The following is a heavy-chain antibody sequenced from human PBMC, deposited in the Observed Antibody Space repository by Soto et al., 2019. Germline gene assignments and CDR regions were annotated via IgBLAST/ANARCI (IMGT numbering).Heavy chain of an antibody. J-gene: IGHJ5*02. V-gene: IGHV1-8*01. Sequence: QVQLVQSGAEVKKPGASVKVSCQASGYAFSNNDISWVRQGTGQGLEWMGWMNPNSGNGSYAQKFQVRVTMTRDTSTSTASTELTSLTSDGTAFDFCATMATSCTVKWFDPWGQGPLVTFAP. CDR3: ATMATSCTVKWFDP. D-gene: IGHD2-8*01. CDR1: GYAFSNND. CDR2: MNPNSGNG.